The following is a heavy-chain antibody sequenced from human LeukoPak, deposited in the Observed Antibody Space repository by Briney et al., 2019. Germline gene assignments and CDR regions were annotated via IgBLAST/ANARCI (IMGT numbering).Heavy chain of an antibody. J-gene: IGHJ4*02. D-gene: IGHD6-19*01. V-gene: IGHV3-23*01. CDR2: ISDIGSST. Sequence: GGSLRLSCAASGFTFSSYAMSWVRHAPGERLEWVSTISDIGSSTYYTDSVKGRFTFSRDNSKNTLHLQMNSLRAEDTAVYYCTKDHGFYSSGWHPLFDHWGQGTLVTVTA. CDR1: GFTFSSYA. CDR3: TKDHGFYSSGWHPLFDH.